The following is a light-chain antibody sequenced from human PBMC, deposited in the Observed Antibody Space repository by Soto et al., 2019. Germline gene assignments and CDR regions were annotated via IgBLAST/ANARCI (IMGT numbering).Light chain of an antibody. V-gene: IGKV3-11*01. J-gene: IGKJ4*01. CDR2: DAS. Sequence: EIVLTQSPATMSLSPGERATLSCRASQSVSSYLAWYQQRPGQAPRLLIFDASKRATGIPARFSGSGSGTDFTLTISSLEPEDFAVYYCQQRSNWPLTFGGGTKVEIK. CDR3: QQRSNWPLT. CDR1: QSVSSY.